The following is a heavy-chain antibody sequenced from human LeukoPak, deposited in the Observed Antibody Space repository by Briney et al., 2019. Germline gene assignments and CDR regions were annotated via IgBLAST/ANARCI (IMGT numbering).Heavy chain of an antibody. D-gene: IGHD6-19*01. V-gene: IGHV3-30*18. CDR3: AKGSGSSGWNDLLGVVDY. Sequence: GGSLRLSCAASGFAFSTYGLHWVRQAPGKGLEWVAVLSFDGSSVYYADSVKGRFTVSRDNSKNTLYLQMNSLRDEDTAVYYCAKGSGSSGWNDLLGVVDYWGQGTLVTVSS. CDR2: LSFDGSSV. J-gene: IGHJ4*02. CDR1: GFAFSTYG.